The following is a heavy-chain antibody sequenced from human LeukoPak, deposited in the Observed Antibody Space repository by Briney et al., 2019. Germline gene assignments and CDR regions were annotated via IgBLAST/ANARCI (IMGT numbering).Heavy chain of an antibody. Sequence: ASVKVSCKASGYTFTNYYIHWVRQAPGQGLELMGLINPTGGSTGYAQKFQGRVTMTRDTSISTAYMELSSLRSDDTAVYYCARRIAVAGDNWFDPWGQGTLVTVSS. CDR2: INPTGGST. V-gene: IGHV1-46*01. D-gene: IGHD6-19*01. CDR3: ARRIAVAGDNWFDP. CDR1: GYTFTNYY. J-gene: IGHJ5*02.